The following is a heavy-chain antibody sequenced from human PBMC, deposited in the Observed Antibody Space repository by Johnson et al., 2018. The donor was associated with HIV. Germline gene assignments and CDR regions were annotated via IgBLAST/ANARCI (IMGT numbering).Heavy chain of an antibody. J-gene: IGHJ3*02. D-gene: IGHD4-17*01. CDR1: GFNFDDYG. Sequence: VQLVESGGGLVQPGRSLRLSCRTSGFNFDDYGMSWVRQAPGKGLAWVSGINWNGGSTGYADSVKGRFTISRDNAKHSLYLQMNSLRVEDTAVYYCARSGHYELNAFDIWGQGTMVTVSS. CDR2: INWNGGST. V-gene: IGHV3-20*04. CDR3: ARSGHYELNAFDI.